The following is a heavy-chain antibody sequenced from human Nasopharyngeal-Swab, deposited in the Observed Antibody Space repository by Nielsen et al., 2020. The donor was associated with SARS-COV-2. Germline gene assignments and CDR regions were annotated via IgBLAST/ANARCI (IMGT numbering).Heavy chain of an antibody. D-gene: IGHD2-15*01. Sequence: GSVKVSCKASTSTFNAYYIHWVRQAPGQGLEWMGRINPTTGGTLYTQTFEGRVTMTTDTSTSTTYMELRGLTSDDTAVYYCTRALSGVYDFWGQGALVTVSS. CDR3: TRALSGVYDF. CDR1: TSTFNAYY. CDR2: INPTTGGT. J-gene: IGHJ4*02. V-gene: IGHV1-2*06.